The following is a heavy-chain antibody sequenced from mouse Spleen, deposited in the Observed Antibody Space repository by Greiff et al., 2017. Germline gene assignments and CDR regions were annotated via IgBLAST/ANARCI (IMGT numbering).Heavy chain of an antibody. J-gene: IGHJ3*01. V-gene: IGHV1-82*01. CDR2: IYPGDGDT. CDR3: AREGLRLAWFAY. Sequence: QVQLKESGPELVKPGASVKISCKASDYSFSSSWMNWVKQRPGKGLEWIGRIYPGDGDTNYNGKFKGKATLTADKSSSTAYMQLSSLTSEDSAVYFCAREGLRLAWFAYWGQGTLVTVSA. CDR1: DYSFSSSW. D-gene: IGHD1-2*01.